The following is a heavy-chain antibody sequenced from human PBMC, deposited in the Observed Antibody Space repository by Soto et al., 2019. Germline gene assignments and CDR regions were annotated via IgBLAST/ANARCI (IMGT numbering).Heavy chain of an antibody. CDR1: GGTFSSYA. Sequence: QVQLVQSGAEVKKPGSSVKVSCKASGGTFSSYAISWVRQAPGQGLEWMGGSIPIFGTANYAQKFQGRVTITADKSTSTSYMALSSLRSEDTAVDYCASLDYYDSSGDYGWFDPWGQGTLVTVSS. V-gene: IGHV1-69*06. CDR3: ASLDYYDSSGDYGWFDP. CDR2: SIPIFGTA. D-gene: IGHD3-22*01. J-gene: IGHJ5*02.